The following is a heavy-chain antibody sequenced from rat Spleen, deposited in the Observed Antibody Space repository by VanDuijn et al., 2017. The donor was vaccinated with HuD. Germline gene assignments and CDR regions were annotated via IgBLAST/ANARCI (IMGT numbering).Heavy chain of an antibody. Sequence: EVQLVESAGGLVQPGRSLKLSCAASGFTFSDFFMAWVRQAPTRGLEWGATISSDGSSTYYRDSVKGRFTLSRDDVKKTLYVQMDSLRSEDTATYYCARAGYLRDWYFDFWGPGTMVTVSS. CDR2: ISSDGSST. V-gene: IGHV5-29*01. CDR1: GFTFSDFF. D-gene: IGHD2-2*01. CDR3: ARAGYLRDWYFDF. J-gene: IGHJ1*01.